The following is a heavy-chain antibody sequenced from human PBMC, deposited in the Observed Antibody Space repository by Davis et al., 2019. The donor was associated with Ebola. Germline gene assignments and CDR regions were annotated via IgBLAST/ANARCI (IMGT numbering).Heavy chain of an antibody. CDR2: IYHSGST. J-gene: IGHJ6*02. CDR3: ARDGSGSYYYYGMDV. Sequence: SETLSLTCTVSGYSISSGYYWGWIRQPPGKGLEWIGSIYHSGSTYYNPFLKSRVTISVDTSKNQFSLKLSSVTAADTAVYYCARDGSGSYYYYGMDVWGQGTTVTVSS. D-gene: IGHD3-10*01. CDR1: GYSISSGYY. V-gene: IGHV4-38-2*02.